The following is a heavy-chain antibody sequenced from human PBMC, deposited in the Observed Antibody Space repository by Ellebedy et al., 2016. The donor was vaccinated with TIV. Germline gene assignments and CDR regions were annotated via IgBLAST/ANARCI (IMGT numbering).Heavy chain of an antibody. CDR3: ATRGDAYSQPYYFNY. CDR1: GYTLIKLS. D-gene: IGHD5-24*01. Sequence: ASVKVSXKVSGYTLIKLSIHWVRQAPGKGLEWMGGFDPEDGETIYAHRFHGRVTITEDTSTDTAYMELSSLGSEDTAVYYCATRGDAYSQPYYFNYWGQGTLITVSS. J-gene: IGHJ4*02. V-gene: IGHV1-24*01. CDR2: FDPEDGET.